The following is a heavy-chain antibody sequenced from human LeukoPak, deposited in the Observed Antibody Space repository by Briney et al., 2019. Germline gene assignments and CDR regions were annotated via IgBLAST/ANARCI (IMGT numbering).Heavy chain of an antibody. D-gene: IGHD6-13*01. CDR3: ARDRDSYSSSNWFDP. J-gene: IGHJ5*02. CDR2: ISGYNGNT. CDR1: GYTFTTYG. V-gene: IGHV1-18*01. Sequence: ASVKVSCKASGYTFTTYGITWVRQAPGQGLEWMGWISGYNGNTNYAQKLQGRVTMTTDTSTSTAYMELRSLRPDDTAVYYCARDRDSYSSSNWFDPWGQGTLVTVSS.